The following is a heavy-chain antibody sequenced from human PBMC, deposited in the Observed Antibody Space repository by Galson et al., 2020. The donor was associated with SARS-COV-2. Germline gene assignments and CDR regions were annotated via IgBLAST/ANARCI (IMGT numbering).Heavy chain of an antibody. V-gene: IGHV3-21*06. CDR1: GFTFSIKT. CDR2: ISSDSSSM. CDR3: ARAVWTSGSGTYYNDY. Sequence: GESLKISCAASGFTFSIKTMDWVRQAPGKGLEWVSSISSDSSSMYYADSVKGRFIISRDNAKNSLYLQMDSLIAADTAVYYCARAVWTSGSGTYYNDYWGQGTLVTVSS. D-gene: IGHD3-10*01. J-gene: IGHJ4*02.